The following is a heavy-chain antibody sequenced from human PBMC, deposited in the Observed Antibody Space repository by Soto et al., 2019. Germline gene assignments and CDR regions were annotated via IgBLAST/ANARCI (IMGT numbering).Heavy chain of an antibody. Sequence: VQLVESGGGVVSPGGSLRLSCVGSGFSFRDHSMNWVRQPPGKGLQWISYTSSSSENIYYADSVKGRFTVSRDNAKNTLFLQMNSLRDDDSAIYYCARLPKGSVVTGWGQGSLVTVSS. CDR3: ARLPKGSVVTG. CDR1: GFSFRDHS. D-gene: IGHD2-21*02. CDR2: TSSSSENI. V-gene: IGHV3-48*02. J-gene: IGHJ4*01.